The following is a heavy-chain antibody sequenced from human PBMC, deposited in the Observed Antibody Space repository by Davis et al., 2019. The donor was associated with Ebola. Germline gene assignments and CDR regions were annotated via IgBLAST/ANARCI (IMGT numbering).Heavy chain of an antibody. J-gene: IGHJ6*02. Sequence: SETLSLTCTVSGGSISSYYWSWIRQPPGKGLEWIGYIYYSGSTYYNPFLKSRVTISVDTSKNQFSLKLSSVTAADTAVYYCARVPIAARRGYYYYYYGMDVWGQGTTVTVSS. CDR3: ARVPIAARRGYYYYYYGMDV. D-gene: IGHD6-13*01. CDR2: IYYSGST. V-gene: IGHV4-59*01. CDR1: GGSISSYY.